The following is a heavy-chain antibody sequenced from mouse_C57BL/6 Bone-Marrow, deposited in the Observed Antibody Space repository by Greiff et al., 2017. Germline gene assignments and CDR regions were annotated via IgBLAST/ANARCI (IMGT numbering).Heavy chain of an antibody. CDR3: ARVPNYYGSSYFFDY. D-gene: IGHD1-1*01. J-gene: IGHJ2*01. V-gene: IGHV5-4*01. CDR2: ISDGGSYT. CDR1: GFTFSSYA. Sequence: EVQGVESGGGLVKPGGSLKLSCAASGFTFSSYAMSWVRQTPEKRLEWVATISDGGSYTYYPDNVKGRFTISRDNAKNNLYLQMSHLKSEDTAMYYCARVPNYYGSSYFFDYWGKGTTLTVSS.